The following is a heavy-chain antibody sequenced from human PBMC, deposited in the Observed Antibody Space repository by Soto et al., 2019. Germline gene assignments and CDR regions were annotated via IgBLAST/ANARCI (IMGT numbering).Heavy chain of an antibody. CDR3: ATSGIVGVPAAGPGGY. CDR1: GFTFSRYA. D-gene: IGHD2-2*01. V-gene: IGHV3-23*01. J-gene: IGHJ4*02. Sequence: EVQLLESGGGLVQPGGSLRLSCAASGFTFSRYAMNWVRQAPGKGLEWVSAISGSGGSTYYADSVKGRFTISRDNSKNRVNLQMNSLRAEDTAVYYCATSGIVGVPAAGPGGYRGQGTLVSVSS. CDR2: ISGSGGST.